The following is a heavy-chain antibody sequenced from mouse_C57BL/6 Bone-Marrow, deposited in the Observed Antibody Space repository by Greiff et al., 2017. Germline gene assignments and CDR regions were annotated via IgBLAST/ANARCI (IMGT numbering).Heavy chain of an antibody. V-gene: IGHV10-1*01. CDR3: VRQGYYYAMDY. J-gene: IGHJ4*01. CDR1: GFSFNTYA. Sequence: EVNVVASGGGLVQPKGSLKLSCAASGFSFNTYAMNWVRQAPGKGLEWVARIRSKSNNYATYYADSVKDRFTISRDDSESMLYLQMNNLKTEDTAMYYCVRQGYYYAMDYWGQGTSVTVSS. CDR2: IRSKSNNYAT.